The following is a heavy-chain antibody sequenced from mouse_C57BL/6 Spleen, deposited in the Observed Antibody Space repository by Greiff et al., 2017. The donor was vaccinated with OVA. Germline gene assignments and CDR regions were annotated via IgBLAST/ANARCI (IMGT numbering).Heavy chain of an antibody. J-gene: IGHJ4*01. CDR2: ISSGSSTN. D-gene: IGHD1-1*01. V-gene: IGHV5-17*01. Sequence: EVMLVESGGGLVKPGGSLKLSCAASGFTFSDYGMHWVRQAPEKGLEWVAYISSGSSTNYYADTVKGRFTISRDNAKNTLFLQMTSLRSEDTAMYYCAISSLYAMDYWGQGTSVTVSS. CDR3: AISSLYAMDY. CDR1: GFTFSDYG.